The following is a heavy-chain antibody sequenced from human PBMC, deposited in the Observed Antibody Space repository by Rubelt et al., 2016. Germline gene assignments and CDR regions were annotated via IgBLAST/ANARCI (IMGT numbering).Heavy chain of an antibody. CDR2: INPNSDGT. CDR3: ARGIVGATSDFGY. V-gene: IGHV1-2*02. Sequence: QVQLVQSGAEVKKPGASVKVSCKASGYTFTSYDINWVRQAPGQGLEWMGWINPNSDGTNFAQKFQGRVTMTRDTSISTAYMELSRRRADDTAVYYCARGIVGATSDFGYWGQGTLVTVSS. J-gene: IGHJ4*02. D-gene: IGHD1-26*01. CDR1: GYTFTSYD.